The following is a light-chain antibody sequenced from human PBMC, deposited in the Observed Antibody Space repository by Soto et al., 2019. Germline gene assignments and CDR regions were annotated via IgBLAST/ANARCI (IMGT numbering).Light chain of an antibody. V-gene: IGKV3-15*01. CDR3: QQYNNWPWT. J-gene: IGKJ1*01. Sequence: KQSPGTLSLSPGERATLSCRASQSATSTHLAWYQQKPGQPPRLLIYGASTRATGIPARFSGSGSGTEFTLTISTLQSEDFAVYYCQQYNNWPWTFGQETKVDIK. CDR2: GAS. CDR1: QSATSTH.